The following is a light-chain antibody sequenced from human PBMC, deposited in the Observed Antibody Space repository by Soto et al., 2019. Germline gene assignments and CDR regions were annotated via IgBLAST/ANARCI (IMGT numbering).Light chain of an antibody. CDR3: RSYTSSTTCV. CDR2: DVT. Sequence: QSVLTQPASVSGSPGQSITISCTGTSSDVGGYNYVSWYQQHPRKAPKLMISDVTNRPSGVSNRFSGSKSGNTVSLTISGLQAEDEAEYYCRSYTSSTTCVFGTGPKVT. CDR1: SSDVGGYNY. V-gene: IGLV2-14*03. J-gene: IGLJ1*01.